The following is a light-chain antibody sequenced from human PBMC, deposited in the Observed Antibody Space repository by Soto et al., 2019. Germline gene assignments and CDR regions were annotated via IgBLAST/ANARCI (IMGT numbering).Light chain of an antibody. CDR3: QQRSNSPMIT. CDR2: DAS. Sequence: EKIFTRSIYTLSFSPGKRATLSCMDRQSVSSYIAWYQQKSGEAPRLIIYDASSRATGIPARFSGSGSGTDFTLTISSLEPEDFAVYYCQQRSNSPMITFGQGTRLEIK. V-gene: IGKV3-11*01. CDR1: QSVSSY. J-gene: IGKJ5*01.